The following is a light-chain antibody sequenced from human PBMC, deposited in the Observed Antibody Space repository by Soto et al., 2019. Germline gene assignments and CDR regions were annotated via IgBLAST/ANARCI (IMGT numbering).Light chain of an antibody. Sequence: EIVLTQSPGTLSLSPGERATLSCRASQSVSSSYLAWYQQKPGQAPRPLIYGASSRVTGIPDRFSGSGSGTDFTLTISRLEPEDFAVYYCQQYGNSPPYTFGQWTKLEIK. J-gene: IGKJ2*01. CDR1: QSVSSSY. CDR3: QQYGNSPPYT. CDR2: GAS. V-gene: IGKV3-20*01.